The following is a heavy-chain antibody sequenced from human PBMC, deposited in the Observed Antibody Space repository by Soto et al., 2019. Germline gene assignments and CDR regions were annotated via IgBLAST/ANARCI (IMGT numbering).Heavy chain of an antibody. CDR1: GGSISSYY. V-gene: IGHV4-59*01. CDR2: IYYSGST. CDR3: ARLSRGAVFYYYYMDV. J-gene: IGHJ6*03. D-gene: IGHD4-17*01. Sequence: PSETLSLTCTVSGGSISSYYWSWIRQPPGKGLEWIGYIYYSGSTNYNPSLKSRVTISVDTSKNQFSLKLSSVTAADTAVYYCARLSRGAVFYYYYMDVWGKGTTVTVSS.